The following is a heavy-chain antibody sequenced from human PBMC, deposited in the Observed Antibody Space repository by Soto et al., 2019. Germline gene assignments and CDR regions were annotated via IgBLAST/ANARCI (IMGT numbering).Heavy chain of an antibody. CDR2: IYYSEST. CDR1: CGSIGCCDYY. Sequence: SETLSLTCTVACGSIGCCDYYWRWIREPPGEGLEWSGYIYYSESTYNNPSLKSRVTISVDTSKNQFSPKLSSVTAADTAVYYCDRNRDFWSGQPPGMDVWGQGTTVTVSS. V-gene: IGHV4-30-4*01. J-gene: IGHJ6*02. D-gene: IGHD3-3*01. CDR3: DRNRDFWSGQPPGMDV.